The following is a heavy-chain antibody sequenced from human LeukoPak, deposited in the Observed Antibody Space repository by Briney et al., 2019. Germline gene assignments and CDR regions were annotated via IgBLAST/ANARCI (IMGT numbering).Heavy chain of an antibody. CDR2: IYYSGST. V-gene: IGHV4-39*07. CDR3: ARDHYGSGSYVDY. J-gene: IGHJ4*02. CDR1: GGSISSSSYY. Sequence: SETLSLTCTVSGGSISSSSYYWGWIRQPPGKGLEWIGSIYYSGSTYYNPSLKSRVTISVDTSKNQFSLKLSSVTAADTAVYYCARDHYGSGSYVDYWGQGTLVTVSS. D-gene: IGHD3-10*01.